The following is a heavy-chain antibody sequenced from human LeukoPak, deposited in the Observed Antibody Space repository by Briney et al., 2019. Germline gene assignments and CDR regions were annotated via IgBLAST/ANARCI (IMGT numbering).Heavy chain of an antibody. J-gene: IGHJ6*03. V-gene: IGHV3-30*02. CDR1: GFTFRSYG. Sequence: PGGSLRLSCAASGFTFRSYGMHWVRQAPGKGLEWVTFIRDDGSNKYYTDSVKGRFTISRDNSKNTLYLQVNSLRTEETAVYYCAKDSYYFYIDVWGKGKTVTVSS. CDR2: IRDDGSNK. CDR3: AKDSYYFYIDV.